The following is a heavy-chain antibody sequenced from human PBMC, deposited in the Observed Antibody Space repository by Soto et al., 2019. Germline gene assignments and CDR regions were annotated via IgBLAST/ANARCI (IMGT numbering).Heavy chain of an antibody. Sequence: QVQLVESGGGVVQPGRSLRLSCAASGFTFSSYGMHWFRQAPGKGLEWVAVISYDGSNKYYADSVKGQFTISRDNSKNTLYLQMNSLRAEDTAVYYCAKDAPRVCSSPVSCDAFDIWGQGTMVTVSS. CDR1: GFTFSSYG. CDR2: ISYDGSNK. V-gene: IGHV3-30*18. D-gene: IGHD6-13*01. J-gene: IGHJ3*02. CDR3: AKDAPRVCSSPVSCDAFDI.